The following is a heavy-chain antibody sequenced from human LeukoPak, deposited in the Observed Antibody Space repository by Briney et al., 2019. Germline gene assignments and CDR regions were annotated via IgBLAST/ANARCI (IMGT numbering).Heavy chain of an antibody. Sequence: GGSLRLSCAASGFTFSSYAMSWVRQAPGKGLEWVSAISGSGGSTYYADSVKGRFTISRDNSKNTLYLQMNSLRAEDTAVYYCAKGWESSGWYGAKFDYWGQGTLVTVSS. CDR1: GFTFSSYA. V-gene: IGHV3-23*01. J-gene: IGHJ4*02. CDR2: ISGSGGST. D-gene: IGHD6-19*01. CDR3: AKGWESSGWYGAKFDY.